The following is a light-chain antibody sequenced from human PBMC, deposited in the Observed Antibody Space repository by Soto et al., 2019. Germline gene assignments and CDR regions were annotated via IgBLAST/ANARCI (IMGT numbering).Light chain of an antibody. CDR2: GAT. Sequence: DIVMTQSPESLAVSPGERATLSCWASQSVSTKLAWYQQKPGQAPRLIIYGATTRATGIPARFSGSWSGTECTLTISSLQSEDAAVYYCHQYNDWPRTFGQGTKVDI. V-gene: IGKV3-15*01. CDR3: HQYNDWPRT. J-gene: IGKJ1*01. CDR1: QSVSTK.